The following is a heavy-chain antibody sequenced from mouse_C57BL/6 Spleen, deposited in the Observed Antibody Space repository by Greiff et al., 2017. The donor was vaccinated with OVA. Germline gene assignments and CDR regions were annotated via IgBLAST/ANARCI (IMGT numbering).Heavy chain of an antibody. D-gene: IGHD1-1*01. CDR1: GYTFTSYW. CDR3: ARSGGGSSPAWFAD. J-gene: IGHJ3*01. CDR2: IYPGSGST. V-gene: IGHV1-55*01. Sequence: QVQLQQSGAELVKPGASVKMSCKASGYTFTSYWITWVKQRPGQGLEWIGDIYPGSGSTNYNEKFKSKATLTVDTSSSTAYMQLSSLTSEDSAVYDSARSGGGSSPAWFADWGQGTLVTVSA.